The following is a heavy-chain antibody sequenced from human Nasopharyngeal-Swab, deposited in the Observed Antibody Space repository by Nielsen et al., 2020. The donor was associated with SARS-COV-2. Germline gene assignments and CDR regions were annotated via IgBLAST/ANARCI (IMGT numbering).Heavy chain of an antibody. V-gene: IGHV3-53*04. CDR3: ASIIQLWFAFDI. CDR2: IYSGGST. Sequence: GESLKISCAASGFTVCSDYLSRVRQAPGKGLERVSVIYSGGSTYYADSVKGRFTISRHNSKNTLYLQMNSLRAEDTAVYYFASIIQLWFAFDIWGQGTMVTVSS. J-gene: IGHJ3*02. CDR1: GFTVCSDY. D-gene: IGHD5-18*01.